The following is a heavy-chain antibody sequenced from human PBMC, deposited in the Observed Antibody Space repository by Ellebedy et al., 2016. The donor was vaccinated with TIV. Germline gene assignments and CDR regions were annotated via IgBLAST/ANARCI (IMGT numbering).Heavy chain of an antibody. D-gene: IGHD5-18*01. J-gene: IGHJ4*02. V-gene: IGHV3-7*01. CDR3: ARPRYSYYFDY. CDR1: GFTFSSYW. CDR2: IKQDGSEK. Sequence: GESLKISXAASGFTFSSYWMSWVRQAPGKGLEWVANIKQDGSEKYYVDSVKGRFTISRDNAKNSLYLQMNSLRAEDTAVYYCARPRYSYYFDYWGQGTLVTVSS.